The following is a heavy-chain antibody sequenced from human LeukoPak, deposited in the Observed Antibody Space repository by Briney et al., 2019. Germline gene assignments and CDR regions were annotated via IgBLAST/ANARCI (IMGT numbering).Heavy chain of an antibody. CDR3: ARVHFWSGLADNWFDP. Sequence: SETLSLTCIVSGGSISNYYWSWIRQPAGKGLQWIGRINSRGNTNYNPSLKSRVTMSVDTSKNQFSLKLSSVTAADTAVYYCARVHFWSGLADNWFDPWGQGTLVTVSS. D-gene: IGHD3-3*02. CDR1: GGSISNYY. J-gene: IGHJ5*02. V-gene: IGHV4-4*07. CDR2: INSRGNT.